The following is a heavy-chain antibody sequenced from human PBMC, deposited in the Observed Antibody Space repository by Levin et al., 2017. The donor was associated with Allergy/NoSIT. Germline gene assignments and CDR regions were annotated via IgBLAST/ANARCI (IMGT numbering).Heavy chain of an antibody. V-gene: IGHV3-21*01. Sequence: GESLKISCAASGFTFSSYSMNWVRQAPGKGLEWVSSISSSSSYIYYADSVKGRFTISRDNAKNSLYLQMNSLRAEDTAVYYCANLLIAARGRGYWGQGTLVTVSS. CDR3: ANLLIAARGRGY. CDR1: GFTFSSYS. D-gene: IGHD6-6*01. J-gene: IGHJ4*02. CDR2: ISSSSSYI.